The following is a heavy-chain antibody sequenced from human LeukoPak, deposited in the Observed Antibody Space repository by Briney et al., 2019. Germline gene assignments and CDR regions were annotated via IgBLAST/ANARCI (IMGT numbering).Heavy chain of an antibody. CDR1: GFTFSSYS. V-gene: IGHV3-48*01. CDR2: ISSSSSTI. Sequence: PGGSLRLSCAASGFTFSSYSMNWVRQAPGKGLEWVSYISSSSSTIYYADSVKGRFTISRDNSKNTLYLQMNSLRAEDTAVYYCARDLGIAAAGTNYYYGMDVWGQGTTVTVSS. CDR3: ARDLGIAAAGTNYYYGMDV. D-gene: IGHD6-13*01. J-gene: IGHJ6*02.